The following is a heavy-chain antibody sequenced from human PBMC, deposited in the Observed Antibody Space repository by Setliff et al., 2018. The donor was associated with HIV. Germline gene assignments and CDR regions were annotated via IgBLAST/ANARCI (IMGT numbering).Heavy chain of an antibody. Sequence: GGSLRLSCAASGFTFRNAWMSWVRQAPGKGLEWVGRIKSKSDGGAVHYAAPVKGRFTISRDDSQDTLYLEMNSLTNEDTAMYYCTTGTRLVDWGQGALVTVSS. V-gene: IGHV3-15*06. J-gene: IGHJ4*02. D-gene: IGHD2-21*01. CDR1: GFTFRNAW. CDR2: IKSKSDGGAV. CDR3: TTGTRLVD.